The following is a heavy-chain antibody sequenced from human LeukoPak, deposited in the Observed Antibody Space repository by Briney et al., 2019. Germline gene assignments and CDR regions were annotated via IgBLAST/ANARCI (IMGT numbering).Heavy chain of an antibody. D-gene: IGHD6-19*01. Sequence: GGPLRLSCAASGFTFSSYGMHGLRQAPAKGLEWVAVISYDGSNRYFADSVKGRFTISRDNSKNTLYLQMNSLRAEDTAVYYCAKDSGIAVAGTLRAFDIWGQGTMVTVSS. J-gene: IGHJ3*02. CDR2: ISYDGSNR. CDR3: AKDSGIAVAGTLRAFDI. V-gene: IGHV3-30*18. CDR1: GFTFSSYG.